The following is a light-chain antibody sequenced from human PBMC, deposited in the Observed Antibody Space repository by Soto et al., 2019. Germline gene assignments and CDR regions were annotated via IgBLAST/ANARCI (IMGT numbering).Light chain of an antibody. CDR3: QQYSQWPLYT. V-gene: IGKV3-15*01. J-gene: IGKJ2*01. Sequence: EVVMTQSPATLSVSPGERATLSCRASQSVSRNLAWYQQRPGRAPRLLIYDASTRATNIPTRFSGSGSGTEFTLTISSLQSEDFAVYYCQQYSQWPLYTFGQGTKLEIK. CDR2: DAS. CDR1: QSVSRN.